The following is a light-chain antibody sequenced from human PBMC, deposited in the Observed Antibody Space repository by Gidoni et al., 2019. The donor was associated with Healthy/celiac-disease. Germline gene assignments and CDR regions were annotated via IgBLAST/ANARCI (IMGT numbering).Light chain of an antibody. J-gene: IGKJ4*01. CDR3: QQRSNWRLT. Sequence: VFPRSPSTLSLSPGERATLSCRASQSVNSYLAWYQQKPGQAPRLLIYDASNRATGIPARFSGSGSGTDFTLTISSLEPEDFAVYYCQQRSNWRLTFGGGTKVEIK. CDR2: DAS. CDR1: QSVNSY. V-gene: IGKV3-11*01.